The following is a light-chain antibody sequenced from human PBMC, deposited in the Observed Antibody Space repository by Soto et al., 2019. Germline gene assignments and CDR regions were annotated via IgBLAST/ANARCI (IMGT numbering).Light chain of an antibody. CDR2: LGS. Sequence: DIEMTQSPLSLPVTPAEPASISCRSSQSRLHSTGYNYLDWYLQKPGQSPQLLIYLGSNRASGVPDRFSGSGSGTDITLKISRVEAEDVGVYYCMQALHTPFTFGPGTKVDIK. CDR3: MQALHTPFT. CDR1: QSRLHSTGYNY. J-gene: IGKJ3*01. V-gene: IGKV2-28*01.